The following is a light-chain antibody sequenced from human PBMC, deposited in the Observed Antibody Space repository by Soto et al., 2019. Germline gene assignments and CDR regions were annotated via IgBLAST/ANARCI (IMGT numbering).Light chain of an antibody. CDR1: TGAVTSGFY. CDR2: STS. Sequence: QAVVTQEPSLTVSPGGTVTLTCASSTGAVTSGFYPSWFQQKPGQAPKPLIYSTSNRHSWTPARFSGSLLGGKAALTLSGVQPEDEADYYCLLYSGGAQLVFGGGTQLTVL. CDR3: LLYSGGAQLV. V-gene: IGLV7-43*01. J-gene: IGLJ3*02.